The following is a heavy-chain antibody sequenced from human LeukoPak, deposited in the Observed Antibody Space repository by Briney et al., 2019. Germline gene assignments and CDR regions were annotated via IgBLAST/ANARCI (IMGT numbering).Heavy chain of an antibody. CDR3: ASPGYSTGWYVFDY. CDR2: INYRGST. D-gene: IGHD6-19*01. Sequence: PSDTLSLTCTLYGGFFSGYYWSWIPHPPGKGLEWIGYINYRGSTYYHPPLKSRVTISVDMSKNKFSLKLSSVTAADTAVYYCASPGYSTGWYVFDYWGQGTLVTVSS. CDR1: GGFFSGYY. V-gene: IGHV4-34*09. J-gene: IGHJ4*02.